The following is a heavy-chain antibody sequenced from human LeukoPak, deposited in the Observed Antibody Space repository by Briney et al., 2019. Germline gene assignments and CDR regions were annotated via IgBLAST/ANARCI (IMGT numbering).Heavy chain of an antibody. CDR1: GFTFSSYS. CDR2: ISSSSSYI. V-gene: IGHV3-21*01. J-gene: IGHJ6*03. D-gene: IGHD2-15*01. CDR3: ASPADCSGGSCYSNYYYYMDV. Sequence: GGSLRLSCAASGFTFSSYSMNWVRQAPGEGLEWVSSISSSSSYIYYADSVKGRFTISRDNAKNSLYLQMNSLRAEDTAVYYCASPADCSGGSCYSNYYYYMDVWGKGTTVTVSS.